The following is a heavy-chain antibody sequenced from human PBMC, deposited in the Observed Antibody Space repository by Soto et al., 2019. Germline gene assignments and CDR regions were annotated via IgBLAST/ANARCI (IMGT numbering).Heavy chain of an antibody. J-gene: IGHJ3*02. CDR2: ISGSGRGA. CDR1: GFTFSSFA. Sequence: GGSLRLSCTASGFTFSSFAMSWVRQAPGKGLEWVSCISGSGRGAYYADSVKGRFTISRDNAKNSLYLQMNSLRAEDTAVYYCARSKYYDFWTTDDAFDIWGQGTMVTVSS. V-gene: IGHV3-23*01. D-gene: IGHD3-3*01. CDR3: ARSKYYDFWTTDDAFDI.